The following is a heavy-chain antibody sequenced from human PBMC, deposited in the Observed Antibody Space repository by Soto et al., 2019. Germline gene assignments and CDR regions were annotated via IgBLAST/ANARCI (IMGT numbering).Heavy chain of an antibody. CDR3: ARLEAAGHEWYYYYYMDV. V-gene: IGHV5-51*01. Sequence: GESLKISCKGSGYSFTSYWIGWVRQMPGKGLEWMGIIYPGDSDTRYSPSFQGQVTISAGKSISTAYLQGSSLKASDTAMYYCARLEAAGHEWYYYYYMDVWGKGTTVTVSS. CDR2: IYPGDSDT. D-gene: IGHD6-13*01. J-gene: IGHJ6*03. CDR1: GYSFTSYW.